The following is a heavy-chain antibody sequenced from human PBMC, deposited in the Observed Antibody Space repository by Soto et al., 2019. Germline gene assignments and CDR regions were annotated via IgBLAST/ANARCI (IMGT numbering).Heavy chain of an antibody. V-gene: IGHV2-5*02. J-gene: IGHJ4*02. D-gene: IGHD4-17*01. CDR3: AHMTTVTTFDY. CDR1: GFSLTTSGVG. Sequence: GLTLVNPRQNLTLTGTFSGFSLTTSGVGVGCIRQPPGKALEWLALIYLDDDERYSPSLQSRLTITKDASRNQVGLAMTNMDPVDTATYYCAHMTTVTTFDYRGQGTLVTVSS. CDR2: IYLDDDE.